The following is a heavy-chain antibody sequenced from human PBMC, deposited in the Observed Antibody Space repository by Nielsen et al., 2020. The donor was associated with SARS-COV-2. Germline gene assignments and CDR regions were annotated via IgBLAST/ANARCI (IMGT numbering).Heavy chain of an antibody. CDR2: ISSSSSYI. Sequence: GESLKISCAASGFTFSSYSMNWVRQAPGKGLEWFSSISSSSSYIYYADSVKGRFTISRDNAKNSLYLQMNSLRAEDTAVYYCARGEGYSYGWGVFDYYGMDVWGQGTTVTVSS. J-gene: IGHJ6*02. V-gene: IGHV3-21*01. CDR3: ARGEGYSYGWGVFDYYGMDV. D-gene: IGHD5-18*01. CDR1: GFTFSSYS.